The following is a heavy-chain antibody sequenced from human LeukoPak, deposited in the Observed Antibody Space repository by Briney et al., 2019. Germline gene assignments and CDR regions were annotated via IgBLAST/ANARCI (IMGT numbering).Heavy chain of an antibody. D-gene: IGHD6-19*01. CDR1: GGSISSGGYY. J-gene: IGHJ4*02. V-gene: IGHV4-31*03. CDR2: IYYSGST. CDR3: ARGAVAGTIDY. Sequence: SGTLSLTCTVSGGSISSGGYYWSWIRQHPGKGLEWIGYIYYSGSTYYNPSLKSRVTISVDTSKNQFSLKLSSVTAADTAVYYCARGAVAGTIDYWGQGTLVTVSS.